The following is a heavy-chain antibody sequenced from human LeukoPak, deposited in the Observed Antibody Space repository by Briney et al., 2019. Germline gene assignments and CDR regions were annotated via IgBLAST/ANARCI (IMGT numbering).Heavy chain of an antibody. CDR3: ARAPRGYSGYDFSYWFDP. Sequence: SQTLSLTCTVSGGSISYGGYYWSWIRQHPGKGLEWIGYVSYSGSTYYNSSLESRLIISVDTSKNQFSLKLSSVTAADTAVYYCARAPRGYSGYDFSYWFDPWAREPWSPSPQ. CDR2: VSYSGST. D-gene: IGHD5-12*01. V-gene: IGHV4-31*03. CDR1: GGSISYGGYY. J-gene: IGHJ5*02.